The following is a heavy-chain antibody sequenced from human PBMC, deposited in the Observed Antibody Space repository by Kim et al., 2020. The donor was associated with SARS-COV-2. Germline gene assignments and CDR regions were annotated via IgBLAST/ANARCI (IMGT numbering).Heavy chain of an antibody. J-gene: IGHJ5*02. CDR3: ARDRAAKRGWFDP. Sequence: AQKFQGRVTITADKSTSTAYMELSSLRSEDTAVYYCARDRAAKRGWFDPWGQGTLVTVSS. D-gene: IGHD3-10*01. V-gene: IGHV1-69*04.